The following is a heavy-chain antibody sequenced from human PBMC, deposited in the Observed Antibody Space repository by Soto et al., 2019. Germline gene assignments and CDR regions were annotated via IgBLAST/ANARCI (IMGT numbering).Heavy chain of an antibody. V-gene: IGHV4-30-4*01. D-gene: IGHD3-16*02. CDR3: ARDKRYDYVWGSYRYTEQRYFDY. J-gene: IGHJ4*02. CDR2: IYYSGST. CDR1: GGSISSGDYY. Sequence: SETLSLTCTGSGGSISSGDYYWSWIRQPPGKGLEWIGYIYYSGSTYYNPSLKSRVTISVDTSKNQFSLKLSSVTAADTAVYYCARDKRYDYVWGSYRYTEQRYFDYWGQGTLVTVSS.